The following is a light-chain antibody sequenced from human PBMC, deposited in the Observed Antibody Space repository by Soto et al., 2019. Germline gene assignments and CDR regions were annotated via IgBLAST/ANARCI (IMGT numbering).Light chain of an antibody. CDR2: GAS. Sequence: EIVLTQSPGTLSLSPGERATLSCRASQSVSSSYLAWYQQKPGQAPRLLIYGASSRATGIPDRFSGSGSGTDFTLTISRLEPEDFAVYYCPQYGSSLGQGTRLEIK. V-gene: IGKV3-20*01. CDR3: PQYGSS. J-gene: IGKJ5*01. CDR1: QSVSSSY.